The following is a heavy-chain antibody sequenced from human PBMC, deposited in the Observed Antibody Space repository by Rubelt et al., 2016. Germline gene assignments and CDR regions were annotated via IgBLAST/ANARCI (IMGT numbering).Heavy chain of an antibody. CDR2: IYNSGNT. V-gene: IGHV4-38-2*02. Sequence: QVQLQESGPGLVKPSETLSLTCTVSGYSISSGYYWGWIRQPPGKGLAWIGYIYNSGNTTFNPSLNVRVPLSLCTSKNQFSLKLSSVSAADTAVYYCARDKRIMPARPRGNFDDWGQGTLVTVSS. J-gene: IGHJ4*02. CDR3: ARDKRIMPARPRGNFDD. D-gene: IGHD6-6*01. CDR1: GYSISSGYY.